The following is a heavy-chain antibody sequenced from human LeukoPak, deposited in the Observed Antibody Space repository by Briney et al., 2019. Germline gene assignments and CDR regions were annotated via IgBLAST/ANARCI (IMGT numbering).Heavy chain of an antibody. CDR3: ATAPWGWSIHSDY. Sequence: GASVKVSCKASGYTFTAYYMHWVRQAPGKGLEWRGGFDPEDGETIYAQKFQGRVTMTEDTSTDTAYMELSSLRSEDTAVYYCATAPWGWSIHSDYWGQGTLVTVSS. J-gene: IGHJ4*02. CDR2: FDPEDGET. V-gene: IGHV1-24*01. CDR1: GYTFTAYY. D-gene: IGHD2-21*01.